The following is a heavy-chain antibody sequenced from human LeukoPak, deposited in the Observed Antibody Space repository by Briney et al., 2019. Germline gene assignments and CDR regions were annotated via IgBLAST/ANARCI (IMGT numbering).Heavy chain of an antibody. CDR2: IYSDGRT. Sequence: RGSLRLSCAASGFIVSNNFMFSVRQAPGKGLEWVSAIYSDGRTYYADSVRGRFTISRDISKSTLYLQMSSLRAEDTAVYFCSRVGYTYKTRALWGQGTLVTVSS. CDR3: SRVGYTYKTRAL. J-gene: IGHJ4*02. V-gene: IGHV3-66*01. CDR1: GFIVSNNF. D-gene: IGHD5-18*01.